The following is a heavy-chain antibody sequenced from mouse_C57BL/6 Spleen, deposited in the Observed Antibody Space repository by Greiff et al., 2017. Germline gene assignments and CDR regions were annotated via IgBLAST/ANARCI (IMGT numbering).Heavy chain of an antibody. Sequence: EVHLVESGGGLVKPGGSLKLSCAASGFTFSSYAMSWVRQTPEKRLEWVATISDGGSYTYYPDNVKGRFTISRDNAKNNLYLQMSHLKSEDTAMYYCARVPAGFDYWGQGTTLTVSS. V-gene: IGHV5-4*01. CDR3: ARVPAGFDY. CDR1: GFTFSSYA. CDR2: ISDGGSYT. J-gene: IGHJ2*01.